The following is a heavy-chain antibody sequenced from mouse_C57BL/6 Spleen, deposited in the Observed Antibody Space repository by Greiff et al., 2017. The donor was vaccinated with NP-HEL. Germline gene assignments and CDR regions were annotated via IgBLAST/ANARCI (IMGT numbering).Heavy chain of an antibody. V-gene: IGHV3-1*01. J-gene: IGHJ3*01. CDR2: ISYSGST. D-gene: IGHD2-4*01. Sequence: EVMLVESGPGMVKPSQSLSLTCTVTGYSITSGYDWHWIRHFPGNKLEWMGYISYSGSTNYNPSLKSRISITHDTSKNHFFLKLNSVTTEDTATYYCARGDYYDYDGTPFAYWGQGTLVTVSA. CDR1: GYSITSGYD. CDR3: ARGDYYDYDGTPFAY.